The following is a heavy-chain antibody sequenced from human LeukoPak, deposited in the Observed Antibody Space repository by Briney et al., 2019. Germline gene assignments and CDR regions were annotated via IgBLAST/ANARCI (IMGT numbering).Heavy chain of an antibody. Sequence: ASVKVSCKASGYTFTGYYMHWVRQAPGQGLEWMGWINPDSGGTNYAQTLQGRVTMTRDTSISTAYTELSRLRSDDTAVYYCARGHRTWEFDYWGQGTLVTVSS. CDR2: INPDSGGT. CDR1: GYTFTGYY. J-gene: IGHJ4*02. CDR3: ARGHRTWEFDY. D-gene: IGHD1-26*01. V-gene: IGHV1-2*02.